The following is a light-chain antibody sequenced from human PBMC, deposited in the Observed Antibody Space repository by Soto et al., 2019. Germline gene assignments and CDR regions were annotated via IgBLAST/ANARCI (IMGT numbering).Light chain of an antibody. J-gene: IGKJ5*01. CDR2: GAS. CDR1: QTINSRY. V-gene: IGKV3-20*01. CDR3: HHYANSPPNS. Sequence: EIVLTQSPGTLSLSPGERATLSCRASQTINSRYLAWYQQKPGQAPRLLIYGASSRATAISDGFSGSGSERVVTLTINRLEPDDFAVYSCHHYANSPPNSFGPGTRLETK.